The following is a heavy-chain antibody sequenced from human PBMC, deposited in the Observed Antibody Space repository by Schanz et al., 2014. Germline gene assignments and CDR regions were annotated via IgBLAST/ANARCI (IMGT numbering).Heavy chain of an antibody. Sequence: VQLVESGGGMVQPGGSLRISCAASGFTFSGYAMSWVRQAPGKGLEWAALISHDGNNKHYVDSVEGRFTISRDNSKSMLFLEMSSLRVEDTAVYYCVREENYPSFLGYYYYMDVWGKGTSVTVSS. CDR2: ISHDGNNK. J-gene: IGHJ6*03. CDR3: VREENYPSFLGYYYYMDV. CDR1: GFTFSGYA. D-gene: IGHD3-10*01. V-gene: IGHV3-30-3*01.